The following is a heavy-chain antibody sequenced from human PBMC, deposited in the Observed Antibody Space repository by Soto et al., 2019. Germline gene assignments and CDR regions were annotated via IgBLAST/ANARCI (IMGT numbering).Heavy chain of an antibody. Sequence: RGESLKISCKGSGYSFTSYWIGWVRQMPGKGLEWMGIIYPGDSDTRYSPSFQGQVTIPADKSISTAYLQWSSLKASDTAMYYCARSSGQQLGRGWFDPWGQGTLVTVSS. J-gene: IGHJ5*02. CDR3: ARSSGQQLGRGWFDP. CDR2: IYPGDSDT. D-gene: IGHD6-13*01. CDR1: GYSFTSYW. V-gene: IGHV5-51*01.